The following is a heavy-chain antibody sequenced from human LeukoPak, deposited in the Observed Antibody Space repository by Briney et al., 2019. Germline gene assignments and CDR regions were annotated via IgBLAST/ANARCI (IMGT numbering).Heavy chain of an antibody. CDR2: VSAYADNT. J-gene: IGHJ4*02. Sequence: GAXVKVSCKASGYIFTSYGIRGVRQAPGQGLEWVGWVSAYADNTNYVQKFQGRVTMTTDTSTSTAYMELRSLRSDDTAVYYCARDCIGCHGFDYWGQGTLVTVSS. CDR3: ARDCIGCHGFDY. V-gene: IGHV1-18*01. CDR1: GYIFTSYG. D-gene: IGHD2-15*01.